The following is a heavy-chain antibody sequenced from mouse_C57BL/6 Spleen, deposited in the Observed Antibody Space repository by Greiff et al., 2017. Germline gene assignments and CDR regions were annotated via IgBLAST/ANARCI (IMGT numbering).Heavy chain of an antibody. CDR3: ARLDDYDEGFDY. Sequence: QVQLQQPGAELVRPGSSVKLSCKASGYTFTSYWMHWVKQRPIQGLEWIGNIDPSDSETHYNQKFKDKATLTVDKSSSTAYMQLSSLTSEASAVYYCARLDDYDEGFDYWGQGTTLTVSS. J-gene: IGHJ2*01. CDR1: GYTFTSYW. CDR2: IDPSDSET. D-gene: IGHD2-4*01. V-gene: IGHV1-52*01.